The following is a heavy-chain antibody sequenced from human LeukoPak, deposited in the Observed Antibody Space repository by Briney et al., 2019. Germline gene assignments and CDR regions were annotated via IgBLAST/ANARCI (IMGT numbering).Heavy chain of an antibody. J-gene: IGHJ4*02. CDR3: TKAKGQSWLFSHY. V-gene: IGHV3-30*02. CDR2: IQYDGGNK. D-gene: IGHD3-22*01. Sequence: PGGSLRLSCAASGFTFDSYGMNWVRQAPGKGLEWVAFIQYDGGNKYYADSVKGRFTISRDNSKSTVYLQMNDLRGEDTAVYYCTKAKGQSWLFSHYWGRGTLVTVSS. CDR1: GFTFDSYG.